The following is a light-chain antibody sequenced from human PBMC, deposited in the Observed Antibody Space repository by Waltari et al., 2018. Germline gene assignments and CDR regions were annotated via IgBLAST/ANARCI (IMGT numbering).Light chain of an antibody. V-gene: IGLV1-44*01. CDR1: GSNLGART. J-gene: IGLJ2*01. Sequence: QSVLTQSPSTSGTPGQTVPIFCSGSGSNLGARTVNWYQQLPGTAPKLLIYSNNQRPSGVPDRFSGSKSGSSASLAISRLQSEDEADYYCAAWDDTLNGVLFGGGTKLTVL. CDR3: AAWDDTLNGVL. CDR2: SNN.